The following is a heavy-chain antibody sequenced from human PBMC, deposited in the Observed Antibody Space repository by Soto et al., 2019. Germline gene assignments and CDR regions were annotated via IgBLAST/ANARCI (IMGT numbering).Heavy chain of an antibody. CDR1: GGPFSTYA. CDR2: IIPIFGTA. CDR3: AGQTTVTTPCFGY. D-gene: IGHD4-17*01. J-gene: IGHJ4*02. Sequence: SXKVSYTASGGPFSTYAISWVRQSPVQGLEWMGGIIPIFGTANYAQKFEGRVTITADKSTSTGYMELSSQRSEDTAVYYCAGQTTVTTPCFGYWGQRNLVTVAS. V-gene: IGHV1-69*06.